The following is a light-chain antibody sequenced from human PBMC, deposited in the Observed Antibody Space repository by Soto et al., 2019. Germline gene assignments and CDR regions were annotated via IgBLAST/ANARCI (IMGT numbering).Light chain of an antibody. CDR3: QQYNNWPQA. CDR1: QSVSSN. CDR2: GAS. J-gene: IGKJ5*01. V-gene: IGKV3-15*01. Sequence: EIVMTQSPATLSASPGEIATLSCRASQSVSSNLAWYQQKPGQAPRLLIYGASTRATGIPARFSGSGSGTAFTLTISSLQSEDFAVYYCQQYNNWPQAFGQGTRLEIK.